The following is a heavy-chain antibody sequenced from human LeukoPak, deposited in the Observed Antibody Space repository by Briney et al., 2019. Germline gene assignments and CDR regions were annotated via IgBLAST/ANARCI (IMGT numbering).Heavy chain of an antibody. CDR1: GGSFSGYY. Sequence: SETLSLTCAVYGGSFSGYYWSWIRQPPGKGLEWIGEINHSGSTSYNPSLKSRVTISVDTSKNQFSLKLSSMTAADTAVYYCARGPRATTTVVIRRGSPFDYWGQGTLVTVSS. D-gene: IGHD4-23*01. CDR2: INHSGST. CDR3: ARGPRATTTVVIRRGSPFDY. V-gene: IGHV4-34*01. J-gene: IGHJ4*02.